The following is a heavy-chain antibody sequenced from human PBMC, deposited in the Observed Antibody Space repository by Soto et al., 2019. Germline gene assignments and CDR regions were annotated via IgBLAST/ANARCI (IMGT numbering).Heavy chain of an antibody. CDR2: ISYDGSNK. CDR3: AKVGYCSGGRCDYYYYYGMDV. J-gene: IGHJ6*02. V-gene: IGHV3-30*18. CDR1: GFTFSSYG. D-gene: IGHD2-15*01. Sequence: QVQLVESGGGVVQPGRSLRLSCAASGFTFSSYGMHWVRQAPGKGLEWVAVISYDGSNKYYADSVKGRFTISRDNSKNTLYLRMNSLGAEDTAVYYCAKVGYCSGGRCDYYYYYGMDVWGQGTTVTVSS.